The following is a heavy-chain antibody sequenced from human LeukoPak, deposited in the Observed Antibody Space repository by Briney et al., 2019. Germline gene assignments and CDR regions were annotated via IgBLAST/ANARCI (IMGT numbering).Heavy chain of an antibody. CDR3: ARTRQVGAFDY. J-gene: IGHJ4*02. Sequence: GASVKVSCKASGYTFTGYYMHWVRQAPGQGLEWMGWINPNSGGTNYAQKFQGRVTMTRDTSISTAYMELSSLRSEDTAVYYCARTRQVGAFDYWGQGTLVTVSS. D-gene: IGHD1-26*01. CDR2: INPNSGGT. CDR1: GYTFTGYY. V-gene: IGHV1-2*02.